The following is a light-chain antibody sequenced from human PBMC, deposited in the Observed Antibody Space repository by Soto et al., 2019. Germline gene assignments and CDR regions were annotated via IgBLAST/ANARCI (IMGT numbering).Light chain of an antibody. CDR1: SSDVGGYNY. J-gene: IGLJ2*01. Sequence: QSALTQPASVSGSPGQSITISCTGTSSDVGGYNYVSWYQQHPGKAPKLMIYEVTKRPSGVSNRFSGSRSGNTASLTISGLQAEDEADYYCSSYTGSNTLVFGGGTKLTVL. V-gene: IGLV2-14*01. CDR2: EVT. CDR3: SSYTGSNTLV.